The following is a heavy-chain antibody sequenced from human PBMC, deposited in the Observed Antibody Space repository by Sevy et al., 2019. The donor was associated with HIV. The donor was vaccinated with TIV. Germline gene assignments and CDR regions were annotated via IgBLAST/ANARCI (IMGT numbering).Heavy chain of an antibody. CDR2: IYIDCNT. CDR3: AKGLILEWSWYGMDV. J-gene: IGHJ6*02. Sequence: GSLRLSCAASGFTVSSNYMSWVRQAPGKGLEWVSVIYIDCNTYYADFVKGRFNISRDNSKNTLYLQMKSLRAEDTAVYYCAKGLILEWSWYGMDVWGQGTTVTVSS. V-gene: IGHV3-53*01. CDR1: GFTVSSNY. D-gene: IGHD3-3*01.